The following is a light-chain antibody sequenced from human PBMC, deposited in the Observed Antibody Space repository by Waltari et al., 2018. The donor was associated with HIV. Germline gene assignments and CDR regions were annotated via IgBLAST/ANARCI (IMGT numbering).Light chain of an antibody. V-gene: IGLV1-51*01. Sequence: QSVLTQPPSVSAAPGQKVTISCSGSSSNIWINYVSWYRQLPGTAPKLLIYDNDKRPSGIPDRFSGSKSGTSATLGITGLQTGDEADYYCGTWDSSLSVWLFGGGTKLTVL. CDR1: SSNIWINY. CDR3: GTWDSSLSVWL. J-gene: IGLJ3*02. CDR2: DND.